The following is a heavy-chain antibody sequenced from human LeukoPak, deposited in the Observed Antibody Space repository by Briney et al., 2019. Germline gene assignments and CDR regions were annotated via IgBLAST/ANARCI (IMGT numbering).Heavy chain of an antibody. D-gene: IGHD5-12*01. CDR3: ASPTPQYSGYDWGAFYI. Sequence: GGSLRLSCAASGFTFSSYAMHWVRQAPGKGLEWVAVISYDGSNKYYADSVKGRFTISRDNSKNTLYLQMNSLRAEDTAVYYCASPTPQYSGYDWGAFYIWGQGTMVTVSS. J-gene: IGHJ3*02. CDR2: ISYDGSNK. V-gene: IGHV3-30*04. CDR1: GFTFSSYA.